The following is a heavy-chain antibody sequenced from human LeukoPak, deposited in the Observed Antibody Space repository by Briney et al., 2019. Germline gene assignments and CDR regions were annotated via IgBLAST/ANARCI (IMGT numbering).Heavy chain of an antibody. CDR2: IYYSGST. V-gene: IGHV4-30-4*07. CDR1: GGSISSGGYS. CDR3: ARGHPTEDAFEI. J-gene: IGHJ3*02. Sequence: SETLSLTCAVSGGSISSGGYSWSWIRQPPGKGLEWIGYIYYSGSTYYNPSLKSRVTISVDTSKNQFSLKLSSVTAADTAVYYCARGHPTEDAFEIWGQGTMVTVSS.